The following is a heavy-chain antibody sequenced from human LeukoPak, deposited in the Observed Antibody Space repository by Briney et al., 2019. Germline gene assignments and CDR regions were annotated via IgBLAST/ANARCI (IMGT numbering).Heavy chain of an antibody. CDR2: IKQDGSEK. CDR3: AKEGAYGPTVLTR. J-gene: IGHJ4*02. Sequence: GGSLRLSCAASGFTFSSYWMSWVRQAPGKGLEWVANIKQDGSEKYYVDSVKGRFTISRDNAKNSLYLQMNSLRAEDTAVYYCAKEGAYGPTVLTRWGQGTLVTVSS. V-gene: IGHV3-7*03. D-gene: IGHD4-17*01. CDR1: GFTFSSYW.